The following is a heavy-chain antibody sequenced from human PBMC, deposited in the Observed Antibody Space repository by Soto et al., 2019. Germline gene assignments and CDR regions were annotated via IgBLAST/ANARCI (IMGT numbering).Heavy chain of an antibody. CDR3: ARTIAVAGPDAIYM. D-gene: IGHD6-19*01. Sequence: TGGSLRLSCAASRFTFSYYAMHWIRQAPGKGLEWMAVILSDGSKQYYAESVKGRFTISRDNSKSTLYLQMNSLRVEDTAVYYCARTIAVAGPDAIYMWGQGTMVTVS. CDR2: ILSDGSKQ. CDR1: RFTFSYYA. V-gene: IGHV3-30*04. J-gene: IGHJ3*02.